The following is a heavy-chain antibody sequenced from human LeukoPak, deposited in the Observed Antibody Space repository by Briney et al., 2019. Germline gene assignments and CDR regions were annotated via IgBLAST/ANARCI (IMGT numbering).Heavy chain of an antibody. J-gene: IGHJ4*02. D-gene: IGHD1-26*01. CDR1: GGSLSSSRYY. CDR2: IYYSGST. CDR3: ARLRWELPDY. Sequence: PSETLYLTCTVSGGSLSSSRYYWGWIGQPPGQGLEWIGSIYYSGSTYYSPSLKSRVTISVDTSKNQFSLKLSSVTAADTAVYYCARLRWELPDYWGQGTLVTVSS. V-gene: IGHV4-39*01.